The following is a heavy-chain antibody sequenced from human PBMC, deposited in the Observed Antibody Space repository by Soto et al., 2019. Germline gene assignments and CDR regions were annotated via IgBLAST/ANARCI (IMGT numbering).Heavy chain of an antibody. CDR3: ARDGMTTGDT. Sequence: PSETLSVTCIVSGVSVRSYTWSWVRQPANKGLEWIGRVFSSVSATYNPSLKSRVTITMDTPENRISLKLDSVTAADAGVYYCARDGMTTGDTWGPGTAVTVSS. V-gene: IGHV4-4*07. J-gene: IGHJ4*02. CDR2: VFSSVSA. D-gene: IGHD2-21*02. CDR1: GVSVRSYT.